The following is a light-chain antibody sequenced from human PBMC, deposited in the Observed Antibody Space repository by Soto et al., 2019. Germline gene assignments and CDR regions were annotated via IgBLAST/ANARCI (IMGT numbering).Light chain of an antibody. J-gene: IGLJ3*02. CDR1: TSDVGGFNY. Sequence: QSALTQPASVSGSPGQSITISCTGTTSDVGGFNYVSWYQQHPGKAPKLMIYEVSNRPSGVSNRFSGSKSGNMASLTISGLQAEDEADYYCSSYTGSDSWVFGGGTQLTVL. CDR3: SSYTGSDSWV. V-gene: IGLV2-14*01. CDR2: EVS.